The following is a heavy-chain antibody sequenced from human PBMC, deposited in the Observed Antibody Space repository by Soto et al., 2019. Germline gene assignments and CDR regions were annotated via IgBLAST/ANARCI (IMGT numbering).Heavy chain of an antibody. CDR2: INAGNGNT. J-gene: IGHJ4*02. Sequence: ASVKVSCEASGYSFTSYAMRWAHQAPGQRLEWMGWINAGNGNTKYSQKFQGRVTITRDTSASTAYMELSSLRSEDTAVYYCARVTGYYAPGYWGEGTLVTVSS. CDR1: GYSFTSYA. CDR3: ARVTGYYAPGY. V-gene: IGHV1-3*01. D-gene: IGHD3-9*01.